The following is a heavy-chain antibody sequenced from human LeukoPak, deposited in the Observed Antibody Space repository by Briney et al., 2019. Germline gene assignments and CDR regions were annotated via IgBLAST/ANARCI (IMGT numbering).Heavy chain of an antibody. V-gene: IGHV4-59*08. CDR3: ARAVSGRFDY. J-gene: IGHJ4*02. Sequence: SETLSLTCTVSDDSIRSYYCRWIRQPPGKGLEWTGYIYYSGSTNYNPSLNSRVTISVDTSKNQFSLRLSSVTAADTAIYYCARAVSGRFDYWGQGTLVTVSS. CDR1: DDSIRSYY. CDR2: IYYSGST. D-gene: IGHD6-19*01.